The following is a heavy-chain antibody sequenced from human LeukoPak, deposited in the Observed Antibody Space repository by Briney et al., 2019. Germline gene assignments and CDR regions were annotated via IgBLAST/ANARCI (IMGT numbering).Heavy chain of an antibody. CDR2: INHSGST. D-gene: IGHD1-26*01. CDR3: ARGFLSGSHYFDY. Sequence: NPSETLSLTCAVYGGSFSGYYWSWIRQPPGKGLEWIGEINHSGSTNYNPSLKSRVTISVDTSKNQFSLKLSSVTAADTAVYYCARGFLSGSHYFDYWGQGTLVTVSS. J-gene: IGHJ4*02. CDR1: GGSFSGYY. V-gene: IGHV4-34*01.